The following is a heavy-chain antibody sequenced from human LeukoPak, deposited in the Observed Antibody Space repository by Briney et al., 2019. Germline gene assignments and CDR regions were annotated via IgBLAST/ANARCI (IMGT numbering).Heavy chain of an antibody. D-gene: IGHD3-9*01. Sequence: QTGGSLRLSCTASGFTFSNYWMHWVRQAPGKGLVWVSRIDTDGTRTYYADSVKGRFTVSRDNSKNTLYLQMNSLRAEDTAVYYCANINFDYLDNYWGQGTLVTVSS. CDR3: ANINFDYLDNY. CDR1: GFTFSNYW. CDR2: IDTDGTRT. J-gene: IGHJ4*02. V-gene: IGHV3-74*01.